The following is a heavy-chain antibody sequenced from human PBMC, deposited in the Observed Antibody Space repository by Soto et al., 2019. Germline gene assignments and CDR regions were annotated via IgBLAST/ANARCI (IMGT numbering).Heavy chain of an antibody. CDR2: IIPIFGTA. Sequence: QVQLVQSGAEVKKPGSSVKVSCKASGGTFSSYAISWVRQAPGQGLEWMGGIIPIFGTANYGQKFQGRVTIAADDTTSTAYMELSSLRSEDTAMYYCAREQGGDYVVGAVYYYYGMDVWGQGTTVTVSS. CDR3: AREQGGDYVVGAVYYYYGMDV. V-gene: IGHV1-69*12. J-gene: IGHJ6*02. CDR1: GGTFSSYA. D-gene: IGHD4-17*01.